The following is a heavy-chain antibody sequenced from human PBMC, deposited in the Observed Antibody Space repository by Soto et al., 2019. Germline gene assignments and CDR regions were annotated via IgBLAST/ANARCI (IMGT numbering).Heavy chain of an antibody. CDR3: ARSGATDAFDI. CDR1: GFTFSSYA. Sequence: GGSLRLSCAASGFTFSSYAMHWVRQAPGKGLEWVAVISYDGSNKYYADSAKGRFTISRDNSKNTLYLQMNSLRAEDTAVYYCARSGATDAFDIWSQGTMVTVSS. J-gene: IGHJ3*02. V-gene: IGHV3-30-3*01. D-gene: IGHD1-26*01. CDR2: ISYDGSNK.